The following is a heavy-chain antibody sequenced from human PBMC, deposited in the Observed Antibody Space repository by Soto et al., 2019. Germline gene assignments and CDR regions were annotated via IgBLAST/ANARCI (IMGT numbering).Heavy chain of an antibody. J-gene: IGHJ6*02. CDR2: IYPGDSDT. CDR1: GYSFTSYW. CDR3: ARCMITFGGVIVAGGMDV. Sequence: PGGSLRLSCKGSGYSFTSYWIGWVRQMPGKGLEWMGIIYPGDSDTRYSPSFQGQVTISADKSISTAYLQWSSLKASDTAMYYCARCMITFGGVIVAGGMDVWGQGTTVTVSS. D-gene: IGHD3-16*02. V-gene: IGHV5-51*01.